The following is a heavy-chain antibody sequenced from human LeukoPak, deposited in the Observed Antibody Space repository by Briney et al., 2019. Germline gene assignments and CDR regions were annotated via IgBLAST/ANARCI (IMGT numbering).Heavy chain of an antibody. Sequence: SETLSLTCAVYGGSFSGYYWSWIRQPPGKGLEWIGEINHSGSTNYNPSLKSRVTISVDTSKNQFSLKLSSVTAADTAVYYCARGLRWLHRPFDYWGQGTLVTVSS. D-gene: IGHD5-24*01. CDR1: GGSFSGYY. CDR2: INHSGST. V-gene: IGHV4-34*01. J-gene: IGHJ4*02. CDR3: ARGLRWLHRPFDY.